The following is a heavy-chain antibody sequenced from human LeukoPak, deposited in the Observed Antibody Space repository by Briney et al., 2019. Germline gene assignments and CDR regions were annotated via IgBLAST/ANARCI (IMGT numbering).Heavy chain of an antibody. D-gene: IGHD1-26*01. Sequence: PSETLSLTCTVSGGSISSYYWSWIRQPPGKGLEWIGYIYYSGSTNYNPSLKSRVTISVDTSKNQFSQKLSSVTAADTAVYYCARAGSWLQAYYFDYWGQGTLVTVSS. J-gene: IGHJ4*02. CDR3: ARAGSWLQAYYFDY. CDR1: GGSISSYY. CDR2: IYYSGST. V-gene: IGHV4-59*08.